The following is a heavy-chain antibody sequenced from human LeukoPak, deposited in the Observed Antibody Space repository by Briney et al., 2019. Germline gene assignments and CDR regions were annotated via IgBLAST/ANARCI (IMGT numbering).Heavy chain of an antibody. J-gene: IGHJ3*02. D-gene: IGHD3-22*01. CDR2: IYYSGST. CDR1: GYSISSGYY. Sequence: NPSETLSLTCAVSGYSISSGYYWGWIRQSPGKGLVWIGYIYYSGSTNYNPSLKSRVTISVDMSKNQFSLILSSVTAADTALYYCARHFTYYYDSSGYPRDAFDIWGQGTMVTVSS. V-gene: IGHV4-38-2*01. CDR3: ARHFTYYYDSSGYPRDAFDI.